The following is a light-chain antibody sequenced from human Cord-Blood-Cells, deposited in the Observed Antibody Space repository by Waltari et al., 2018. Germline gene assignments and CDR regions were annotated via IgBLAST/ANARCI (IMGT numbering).Light chain of an antibody. J-gene: IGKJ4*01. CDR3: QQYYSTPPT. V-gene: IGKV4-1*01. Sequence: DIVMTQSPDSLAVSLGERATINCKSSQSVLYSSNNKNYLAWYQQKPGPPPKLLIYWASTRESGVPDRFSGSGSGTDFTLTISGLQAEDVTVYYCQQYYSTPPTFGGGTKVEIK. CDR1: QSVLYSSNNKNY. CDR2: WAS.